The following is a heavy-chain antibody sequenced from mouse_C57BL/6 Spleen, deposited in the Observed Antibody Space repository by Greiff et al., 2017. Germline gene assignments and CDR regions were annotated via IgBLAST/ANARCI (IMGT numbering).Heavy chain of an antibody. D-gene: IGHD3-2*02. CDR2: IYPGDGDT. J-gene: IGHJ2*01. Sequence: QVQLQQSGPELVKPGASVKISCKASGYAFSSSWMNWVKQRPGKGLEWIGRIYPGDGDTNYNGKFKGKATLTADKSSSTAYMQLSRLTSEYSAVYFCAMGDSSGYVGYWGQGTTLTVSS. V-gene: IGHV1-82*01. CDR1: GYAFSSSW. CDR3: AMGDSSGYVGY.